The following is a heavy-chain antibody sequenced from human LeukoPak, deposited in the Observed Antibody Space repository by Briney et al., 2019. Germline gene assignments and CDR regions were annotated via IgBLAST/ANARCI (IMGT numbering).Heavy chain of an antibody. V-gene: IGHV4-39*07. Sequence: SETLSLTCTVSGGSISSSSYYWSWIRQPPGKGLEWIGEINHSGSTNYNPSLKSRVTISVDTSKNQFSLKLSSVTAADTAVYYCARGPAVLRYFDWLLSFDYWGQGTLVTVSS. CDR1: GGSISSSSYY. J-gene: IGHJ4*02. CDR2: INHSGST. CDR3: ARGPAVLRYFDWLLSFDY. D-gene: IGHD3-9*01.